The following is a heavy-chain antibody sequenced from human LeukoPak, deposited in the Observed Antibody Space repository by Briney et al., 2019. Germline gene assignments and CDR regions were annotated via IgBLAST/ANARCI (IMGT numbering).Heavy chain of an antibody. V-gene: IGHV3-74*03. D-gene: IGHD1-26*01. CDR3: ARDKDVGATLLDY. CDR1: GFSFSTTW. Sequence: GGSLRLSCAASGFSFSTTWMHWVRQPPGQGLVWVARITSDGTSISYAESVKGRFTISRDNAKNSLYLQMNSLRAEDTAVYYCARDKDVGATLLDYWGQGTLVTVSS. CDR2: ITSDGTSI. J-gene: IGHJ4*02.